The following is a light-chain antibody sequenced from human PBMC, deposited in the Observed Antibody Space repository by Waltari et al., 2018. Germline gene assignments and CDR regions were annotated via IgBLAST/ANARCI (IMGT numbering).Light chain of an antibody. CDR1: SLRTSY. J-gene: IGLJ3*02. V-gene: IGLV3-19*01. CDR3: SSRNGRANEVV. CDR2: GKD. Sequence: SSELTQDPAVSVALGQTIRFTCQGDSLRTSYASWYQLKPGRAPVLVIFGKDKRPSGIQDRIAGYSSGTTSTLTITGAQAEDEADYYCSSRNGRANEVVFAGGTKVTVL.